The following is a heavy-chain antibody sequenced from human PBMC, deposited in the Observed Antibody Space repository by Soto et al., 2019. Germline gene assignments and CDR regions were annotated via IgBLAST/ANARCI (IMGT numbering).Heavy chain of an antibody. D-gene: IGHD3-10*01. CDR3: AREVRSGVFVI. V-gene: IGHV1-8*01. CDR1: GYTFTSYD. Sequence: QVQLVQSGAEVKKPGASVKVSCKASGYTFTSYDINWVRQATGQGLEWMGWMNPNSINTVYAQKFQGRVTMTRNTSRITAYMELSSLRSEDTDVYYCAREVRSGVFVIWGQGTMVTVSS. CDR2: MNPNSINT. J-gene: IGHJ3*02.